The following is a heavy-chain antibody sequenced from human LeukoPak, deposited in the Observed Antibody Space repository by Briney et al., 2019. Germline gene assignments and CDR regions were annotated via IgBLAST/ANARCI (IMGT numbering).Heavy chain of an antibody. CDR2: IIPIFGTA. Sequence: GASVKVSCKASGGTFSSYAISWVRQAPGQGLEWMEGIIPIFGTANYAQKFQGRVTITTDESTSTAYMELSSLRSEDTAVYYCARSPVRWLPFDYWGQGTLVTVSS. V-gene: IGHV1-69*05. CDR3: ARSPVRWLPFDY. J-gene: IGHJ4*02. CDR1: GGTFSSYA. D-gene: IGHD5-24*01.